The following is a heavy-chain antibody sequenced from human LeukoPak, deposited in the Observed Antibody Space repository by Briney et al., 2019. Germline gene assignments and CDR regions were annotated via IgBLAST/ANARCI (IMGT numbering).Heavy chain of an antibody. Sequence: SETLSLTCTVCGGSISSHYWSWIRQPPGKGLEWIGYIYYSGSTNYNPSLKSRVTISVDTSKNQLSLKLSSVTAADTAVYYCARVHSSWYAGGIDYWGQGTLVTVSS. J-gene: IGHJ4*02. CDR2: IYYSGST. V-gene: IGHV4-59*11. CDR3: ARVHSSWYAGGIDY. CDR1: GGSISSHY. D-gene: IGHD6-13*01.